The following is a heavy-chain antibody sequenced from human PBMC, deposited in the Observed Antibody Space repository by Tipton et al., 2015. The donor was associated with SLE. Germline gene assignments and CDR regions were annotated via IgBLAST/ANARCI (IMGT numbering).Heavy chain of an antibody. CDR1: GFTFGGYW. V-gene: IGHV3-74*01. J-gene: IGHJ4*02. CDR3: ARTSKYGRSSGGFDY. Sequence: SLRLSCAASGFTFGGYWMHWVRHSPGKVPVWVTHINSDGTDTTYADSVKGRFTISRDNAKNTLYLQINSLRAEDTAVYYCARTSKYGRSSGGFDYWGQGTLVTVSS. CDR2: INSDGTDT. D-gene: IGHD6-6*01.